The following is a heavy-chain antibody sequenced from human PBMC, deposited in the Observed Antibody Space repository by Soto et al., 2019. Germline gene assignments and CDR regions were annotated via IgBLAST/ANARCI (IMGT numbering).Heavy chain of an antibody. D-gene: IGHD3-9*01. Sequence: ASVKVSCKASGYTFTSYAMHWVRQAPGQRLEWMGWINAGNGNTKYSQKFQGRVTITRDTSASTAYMELRSLRSDDTAVYYCARDYPDYDILTGYAYWGQGTLVTVSS. J-gene: IGHJ4*02. CDR2: INAGNGNT. V-gene: IGHV1-3*01. CDR1: GYTFTSYA. CDR3: ARDYPDYDILTGYAY.